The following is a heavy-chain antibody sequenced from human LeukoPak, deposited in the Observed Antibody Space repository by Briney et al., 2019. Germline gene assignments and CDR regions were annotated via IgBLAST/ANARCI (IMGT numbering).Heavy chain of an antibody. Sequence: SETLSLTCIVSGGSISSSSFYWGWIPQPPGKAREWIGRVHYSGSTYYNPSLKSRVTISVDTSKCQFSLSLIYVSAADTAAYYCASGSMECSSTSCNTIYYYSGMDVWGQGTTVTVSS. D-gene: IGHD2-2*01. CDR1: GGSISSSSFY. V-gene: IGHV4-39*01. CDR3: ASGSMECSSTSCNTIYYYSGMDV. J-gene: IGHJ6*02. CDR2: VHYSGST.